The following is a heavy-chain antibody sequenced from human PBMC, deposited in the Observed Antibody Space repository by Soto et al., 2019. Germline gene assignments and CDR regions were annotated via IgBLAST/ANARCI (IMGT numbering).Heavy chain of an antibody. CDR2: IKQDGSEK. Sequence: EVQLVESGGGLVQPGGSLRLSCAASGFRFRDYWMYWVRQPPGKGLEWVANIKQDGSEKYYVDSVKGRFTISRDNARNALFRQMDSLRAEDTAVYFCARVTTMGGYWGQGTLVTVSS. D-gene: IGHD4-17*01. J-gene: IGHJ4*02. CDR1: GFRFRDYW. CDR3: ARVTTMGGY. V-gene: IGHV3-7*01.